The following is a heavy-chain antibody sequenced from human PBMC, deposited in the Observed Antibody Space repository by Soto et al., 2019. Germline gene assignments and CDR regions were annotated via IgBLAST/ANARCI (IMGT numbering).Heavy chain of an antibody. CDR3: ARGPFCGNDCYFDV. V-gene: IGHV4-4*07. J-gene: IGHJ4*02. Sequence: SENLSLTCTVAGGSISCFYWSWVRQPAGKGLEWIGRIYSSGATKYNPSLRNRVTMSVDTSTDQYSLNLASMTAADTAVYFCARGPFCGNDCYFDVWGQGTQVTVSS. D-gene: IGHD2-21*02. CDR1: GGSISCFY. CDR2: IYSSGAT.